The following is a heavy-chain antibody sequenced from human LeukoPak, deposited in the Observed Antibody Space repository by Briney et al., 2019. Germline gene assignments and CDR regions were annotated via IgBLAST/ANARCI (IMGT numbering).Heavy chain of an antibody. CDR1: GGSISSYY. D-gene: IGHD3-22*01. J-gene: IGHJ4*02. CDR3: AGNYYDSSGYYYPVDY. CDR2: IYYSGST. V-gene: IGHV4-59*01. Sequence: SETLSLTCTVSGGSISSYYWSWIRQPPGKGLEWIGYIYYSGSTNYNPSLKSRVTISVDTSKSQFSLKLSSVTAADTAVYYCAGNYYDSSGYYYPVDYWGQGTLVTVSS.